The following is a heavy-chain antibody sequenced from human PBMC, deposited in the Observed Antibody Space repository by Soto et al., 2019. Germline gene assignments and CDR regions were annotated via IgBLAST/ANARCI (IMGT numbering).Heavy chain of an antibody. J-gene: IGHJ4*02. V-gene: IGHV1-3*01. D-gene: IGHD3-22*01. CDR3: AADLAFYDSSGLGY. CDR2: INAGNGNT. Sequence: GASVKVSCKASGYTFTSYAMHWVRQAPGQRLEWMGWINAGNGNTKYSQKFQGRVTITRDTSASTAYMELSSLRSEDTAVYYCAADLAFYDSSGLGYWGQGTLVTVSS. CDR1: GYTFTSYA.